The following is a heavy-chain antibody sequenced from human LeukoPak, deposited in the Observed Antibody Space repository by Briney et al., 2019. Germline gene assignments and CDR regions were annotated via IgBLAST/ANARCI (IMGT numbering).Heavy chain of an antibody. V-gene: IGHV3-7*03. CDR2: IKQDETEK. Sequence: GESLRLSCTASGFTFSNFWMGWVRQAPGKGLEWVANIKQDETEKFYLGSVKGRFTISRDNAKNSLYLQMNSLRVEDTAMYYCAGGTGFIIKDWGQGTLVTVSS. CDR3: AGGTGFIIKD. CDR1: GFTFSNFW. J-gene: IGHJ4*02. D-gene: IGHD3-9*01.